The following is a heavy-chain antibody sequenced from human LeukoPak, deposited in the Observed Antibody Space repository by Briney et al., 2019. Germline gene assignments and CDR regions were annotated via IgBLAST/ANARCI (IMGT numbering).Heavy chain of an antibody. D-gene: IGHD1-26*01. CDR2: ISWDSGSI. V-gene: IGHV3-9*01. Sequence: GGSLRLSCAVSGFIFHDHAMHWVRQAPGKGLEWVSGISWDSGSIGYADSVKGRFTISRDNAKNSLFLQMDSLRGDDTALYYCAKDISGSYSNMDHYYGMDVWGQGTPVTVSS. CDR1: GFIFHDHA. J-gene: IGHJ6*02. CDR3: AKDISGSYSNMDHYYGMDV.